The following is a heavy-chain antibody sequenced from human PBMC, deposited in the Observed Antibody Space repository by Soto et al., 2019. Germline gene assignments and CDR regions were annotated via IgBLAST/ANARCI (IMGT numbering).Heavy chain of an antibody. CDR1: GFTFSTYG. CDR3: AKGSEAARQERDY. Sequence: QVQLVESGGGVVQPGRSLRLSCAASGFTFSTYGMHWVRQAPGKGPEWVAVISIDGSNKYYADSVKGRFTISRDNSKNTLYLQINSLRDDDAAVYYCAKGSEAARQERDYWGQGTLVTVSS. J-gene: IGHJ4*02. CDR2: ISIDGSNK. D-gene: IGHD6-6*01. V-gene: IGHV3-30*18.